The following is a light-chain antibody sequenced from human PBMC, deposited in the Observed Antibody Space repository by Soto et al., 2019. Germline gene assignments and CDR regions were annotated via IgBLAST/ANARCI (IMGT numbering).Light chain of an antibody. CDR2: YVS. CDR3: QQSYDLPLT. J-gene: IGKJ2*01. V-gene: IGKV1-39*01. Sequence: DIQLTQSPSSLSASVGDTVTISCRTNQSVSKYMNWYQQKPGTAPKPLIYYVSSLQSGVPSRFSGSGSATDFTLTISRLQTEDFANYYCQQSYDLPLTFGQGTRLDIK. CDR1: QSVSKY.